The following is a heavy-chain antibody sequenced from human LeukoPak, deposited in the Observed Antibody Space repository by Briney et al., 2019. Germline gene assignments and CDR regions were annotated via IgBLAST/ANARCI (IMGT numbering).Heavy chain of an antibody. Sequence: PGGSLRLSCAASGFTFSSYGMHWVRQAPGKGLEWVAVIWYDGSNKYYADSVKGRFTISRDNTKKSLYLQMNSLRAEDTAVYYCARDVLAGYYGMDVWGQGTTVTVSS. CDR3: ARDVLAGYYGMDV. J-gene: IGHJ6*02. CDR1: GFTFSSYG. V-gene: IGHV3-33*01. CDR2: IWYDGSNK. D-gene: IGHD3-3*02.